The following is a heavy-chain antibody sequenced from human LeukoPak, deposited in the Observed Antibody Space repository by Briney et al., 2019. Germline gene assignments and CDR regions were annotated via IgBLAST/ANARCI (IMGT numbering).Heavy chain of an antibody. V-gene: IGHV1-18*01. D-gene: IGHD4-17*01. Sequence: ASVKVSCKASGYTFTSYGISWVRQAPGQGREWMGWISAYNGNTKYEQKLQGRVTMTTDTSTRTAYMELRSLRSDDTAVYYCARVRAVTMNWFDPWGQGTLVTVSS. J-gene: IGHJ5*02. CDR2: ISAYNGNT. CDR3: ARVRAVTMNWFDP. CDR1: GYTFTSYG.